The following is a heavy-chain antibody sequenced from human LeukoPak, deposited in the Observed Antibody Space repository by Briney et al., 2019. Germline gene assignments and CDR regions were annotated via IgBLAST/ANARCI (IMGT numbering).Heavy chain of an antibody. CDR1: GFSFSAHT. CDR3: TREGSYYDFWSGDYSAFYYYYYMDV. D-gene: IGHD3-3*01. V-gene: IGHV3-21*01. CDR2: ISSSGTYI. J-gene: IGHJ6*03. Sequence: GGSLRLSCAASGFSFSAHTMNWVRQAPGKGLEWVSSISSSGTYIYYADSLQGRFTISRDNANNSLSPQMNSLRAEDAAVYYCTREGSYYDFWSGDYSAFYYYYYMDVWGKGTTVTVSS.